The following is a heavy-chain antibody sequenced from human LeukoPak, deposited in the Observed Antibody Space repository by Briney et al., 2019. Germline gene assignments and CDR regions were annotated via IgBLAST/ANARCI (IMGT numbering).Heavy chain of an antibody. J-gene: IGHJ6*04. CDR3: AELGITMIGGV. CDR2: ISDSGART. Sequence: TGGSLRLSCEASGFTFNSHAMSWVRQSPGKGLEWVSAISDSGARTYYADSVKGRFTISRDNAKNSLYLQMNSLRAEDTAVYYCAELGITMIGGVWGKGTTVTISS. D-gene: IGHD3-10*02. V-gene: IGHV3-23*01. CDR1: GFTFNSHA.